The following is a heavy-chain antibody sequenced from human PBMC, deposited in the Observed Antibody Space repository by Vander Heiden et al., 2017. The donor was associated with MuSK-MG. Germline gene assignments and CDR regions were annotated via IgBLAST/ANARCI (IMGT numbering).Heavy chain of an antibody. Sequence: QVQLQESGPGLVKPSETLSLTCTVSGGSMGSSYYWGWIRQQPGKWREWMGSMYYTGTTYYNPSLKSRVTISVDTSKNQFSLKLNSLTAADTAVYYCARHESIYNFGLDWGQGTLVTVSS. CDR3: ARHESIYNFGLD. CDR1: GGSMGSSYY. J-gene: IGHJ4*02. V-gene: IGHV4-39*01. CDR2: MYYTGTT. D-gene: IGHD3-3*01.